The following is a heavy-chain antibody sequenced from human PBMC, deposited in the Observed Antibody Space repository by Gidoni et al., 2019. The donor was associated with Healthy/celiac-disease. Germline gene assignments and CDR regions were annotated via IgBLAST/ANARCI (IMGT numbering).Heavy chain of an antibody. V-gene: IGHV1-18*01. CDR3: ARDKYPGYCSSTSCYPGINWFDP. Sequence: QVQLVQSGAEVKKPGASVKVSCKASGYTFTSSGISWVRQAPGQELEWMGWISAYNGNTNEAQKLQGRVTMTTDTSTSTAYMELRSLRSDDTAVYYCARDKYPGYCSSTSCYPGINWFDPWGQGTLVTVSS. J-gene: IGHJ5*02. CDR1: GYTFTSSG. CDR2: ISAYNGNT. D-gene: IGHD2-2*01.